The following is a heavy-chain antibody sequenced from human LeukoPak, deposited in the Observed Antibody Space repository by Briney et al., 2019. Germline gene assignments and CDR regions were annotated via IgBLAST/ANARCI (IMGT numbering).Heavy chain of an antibody. Sequence: GASVKVSCKASGYTFTSYGVSWVRQAPGQGLEWMGGIIPIFGTANYAQKFQGRVTITADKSTSTAYMELSSLRSEDTAVYYCARGYFSGDGYNYFYYFDYWGQGTLVTVSS. J-gene: IGHJ4*02. CDR1: GYTFTSYG. V-gene: IGHV1-69*06. D-gene: IGHD5-24*01. CDR2: IIPIFGTA. CDR3: ARGYFSGDGYNYFYYFDY.